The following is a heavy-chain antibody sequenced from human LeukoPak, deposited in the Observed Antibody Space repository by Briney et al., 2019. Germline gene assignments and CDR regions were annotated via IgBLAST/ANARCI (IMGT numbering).Heavy chain of an antibody. V-gene: IGHV1-2*02. CDR2: INPNSGGT. D-gene: IGHD2-2*01. Sequence: ASVKVSCKASGYTSTGYYMHWVRQAPGQGLEWMGWINPNSGGTNYAQKFQGRVTMTRDTSISTAYMELSRLRSDDTAVYYCAREGYCSSTSCYAEDGMDVWGQGTTVTASS. CDR3: AREGYCSSTSCYAEDGMDV. J-gene: IGHJ6*02. CDR1: GYTSTGYY.